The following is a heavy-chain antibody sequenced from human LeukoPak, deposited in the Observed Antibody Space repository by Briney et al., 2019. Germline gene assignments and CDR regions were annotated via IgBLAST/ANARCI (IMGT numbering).Heavy chain of an antibody. CDR1: GGPFSGYY. J-gene: IGHJ3*02. CDR3: ARRFAPSRNDAFDI. Sequence: PSETLSLTCAVYGGPFSGYYWSWIRQSPGKGLEWIGEINQSGSTTYKPSLKGRVTISVDTSKTQFSLKLSSVTAADTAVYYCARRFAPSRNDAFDIWGQGTMVTVSS. CDR2: INQSGST. V-gene: IGHV4-34*01. D-gene: IGHD3-10*01.